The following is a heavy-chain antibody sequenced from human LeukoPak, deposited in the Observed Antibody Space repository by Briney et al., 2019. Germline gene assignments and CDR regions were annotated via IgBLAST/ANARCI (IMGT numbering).Heavy chain of an antibody. D-gene: IGHD3-10*01. V-gene: IGHV4-59*08. CDR3: ARHPFGDEVGY. J-gene: IGHJ4*02. CDR1: DDSISSFY. CDR2: IHSVGYS. Sequence: SETLSLTCTVSDDSISSFYWGWIRQPPGKGLEWIAYIHSVGYSNYNPSLKSRVTISVDTSKNQFSLKLSSVTAADTAVYYCARHPFGDEVGYWGQGTLVTVSS.